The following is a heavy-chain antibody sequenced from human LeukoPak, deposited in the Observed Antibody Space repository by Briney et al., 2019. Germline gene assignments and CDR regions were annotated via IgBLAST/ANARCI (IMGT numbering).Heavy chain of an antibody. Sequence: SETLSLTCTVSGGSISSYYWSWIRQPPGKGLEWIGYIYYTGSTNYNPSLKSRLTISVDTSKNQFSLKLSSVTAADTAVYYCARRSWYDGRDDYWGQGTLVTVSS. CDR2: IYYTGST. CDR3: ARRSWYDGRDDY. J-gene: IGHJ4*02. D-gene: IGHD6-13*01. V-gene: IGHV4-59*12. CDR1: GGSISSYY.